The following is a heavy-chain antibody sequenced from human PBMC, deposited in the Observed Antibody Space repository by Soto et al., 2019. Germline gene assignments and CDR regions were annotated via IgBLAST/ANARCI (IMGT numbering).Heavy chain of an antibody. CDR2: IIPIFGTA. CDR3: ARGNYYGSGSPTSYYYYYGMDV. CDR1: GGTFSSYS. V-gene: IGHV1-69*13. D-gene: IGHD3-10*01. J-gene: IGHJ6*02. Sequence: SVKVSCKASGGTFSSYSISWVRQAPGQGLECMGGIIPIFGTANYAQKFQGRVTITADESTSTAYMELSSLRSEDTAVYYCARGNYYGSGSPTSYYYYYGMDVWGQGTTVTVSS.